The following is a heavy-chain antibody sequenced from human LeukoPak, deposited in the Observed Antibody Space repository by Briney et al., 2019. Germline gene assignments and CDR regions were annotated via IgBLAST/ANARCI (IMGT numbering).Heavy chain of an antibody. CDR2: IIPILGIA. CDR1: GGTFSSYA. CDR3: ARANNDSSGYSPPGRFDY. D-gene: IGHD3-22*01. J-gene: IGHJ4*02. Sequence: SVKVSCKASGGTFSSYAISWVRQAPGQGLEWMGRIIPILGIANYAQKFQGRVTITADKSTSTAYIELSSLRSEDTAVYYCARANNDSSGYSPPGRFDYWGQGTLVTVSS. V-gene: IGHV1-69*04.